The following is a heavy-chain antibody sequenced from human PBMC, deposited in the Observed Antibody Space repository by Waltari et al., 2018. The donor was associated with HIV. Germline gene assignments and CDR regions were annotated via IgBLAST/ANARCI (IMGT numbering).Heavy chain of an antibody. J-gene: IGHJ5*02. CDR3: ASDYYDSSGYYPWWFDP. CDR2: VTFNGTT. D-gene: IGHD3-22*01. V-gene: IGHV4-39*01. Sequence: QLQLQEAGPRLVKPSETLSLTCTVSGGSVSGSSYYWGWIRQPPGKGLEWIGAVTFNGTTYYNPSLKRRLTISVDWSKNQFSLSLSSVSAADTALYYCASDYYDSSGYYPWWFDPWGQGTLVTVSS. CDR1: GGSVSGSSYY.